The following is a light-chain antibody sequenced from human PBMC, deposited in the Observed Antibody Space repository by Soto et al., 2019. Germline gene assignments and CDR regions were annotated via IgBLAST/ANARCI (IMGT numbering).Light chain of an antibody. J-gene: IGKJ1*01. V-gene: IGKV1-5*01. CDR3: QQYNSYPWT. CDR1: QSISSW. CDR2: DAS. Sequence: DIQMTQSPSTLSASVGDRVTITCRASQSISSWLAWYQQKPGKAPKLLIYDASSLESGVPSTFSGSGSGTEFTLTISSLLPDDVATYCCQQYNSYPWTFGQGTKVEIK.